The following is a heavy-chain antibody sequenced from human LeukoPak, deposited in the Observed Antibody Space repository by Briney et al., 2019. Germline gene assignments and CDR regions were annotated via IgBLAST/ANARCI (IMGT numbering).Heavy chain of an antibody. CDR2: IYYSGST. J-gene: IGHJ4*02. Sequence: PSETLSFTCTVSGGSISSGDYYWSWIRQPPGKGLEWIGYIYYSGSTYYNPSLKSRVTISVDTSKNQFSLKLSSVTAADTAVYYCAKGTVVRLFDYWGQGTLVTVSS. CDR1: GGSISSGDYY. CDR3: AKGTVVRLFDY. V-gene: IGHV4-30-4*08. D-gene: IGHD4-23*01.